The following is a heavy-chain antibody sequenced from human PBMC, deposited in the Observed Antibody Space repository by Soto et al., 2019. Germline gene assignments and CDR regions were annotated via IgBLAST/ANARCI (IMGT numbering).Heavy chain of an antibody. CDR2: ISSTTNYI. V-gene: IGHV3-21*06. CDR3: ARDSGLIRGSYGVDV. D-gene: IGHD3-10*01. J-gene: IGHJ6*02. CDR1: GFTFTRYS. Sequence: GGSLRLSCAASGFTFTRYSMNWVRQAPGKGLEWVSSISSTTNYIYYGDSMKGRFTISRDNAKNSLYLEMNSLRAEDTAVYYCARDSGLIRGSYGVDVWGQGTTVTVSS.